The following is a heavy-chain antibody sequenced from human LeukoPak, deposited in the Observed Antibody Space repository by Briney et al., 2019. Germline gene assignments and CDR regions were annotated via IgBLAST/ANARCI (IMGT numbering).Heavy chain of an antibody. D-gene: IGHD3-10*01. CDR1: GYMFSDYY. V-gene: IGHV3-11*04. J-gene: IGHJ4*01. CDR3: ATYGSGSGTFFDS. CDR2: ISHSDSTI. Sequence: GGSLRLSCTASGYMFSDYYMSWIRQAPDKGLEWLSYISHSDSTIYYADSVKGRFTISRDNAKNSLYLQMNSLRAEDTALYYCATYGSGSGTFFDSWGQGTLVTVSS.